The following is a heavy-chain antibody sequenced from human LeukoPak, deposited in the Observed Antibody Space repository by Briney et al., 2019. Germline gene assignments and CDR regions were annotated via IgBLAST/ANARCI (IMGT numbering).Heavy chain of an antibody. CDR2: ISGDGGST. D-gene: IGHD6-13*01. Sequence: PGGSLRLTCAASGFTFDDYAMHWVRQAPGKGLEWVSLISGDGGSTYYADSVKGRFTISRDNSKNSLYLQMNSLRTEDTALYYCAKDIGSSWYVAFDIWGQGTMVTVSS. CDR1: GFTFDDYA. J-gene: IGHJ3*02. CDR3: AKDIGSSWYVAFDI. V-gene: IGHV3-43*02.